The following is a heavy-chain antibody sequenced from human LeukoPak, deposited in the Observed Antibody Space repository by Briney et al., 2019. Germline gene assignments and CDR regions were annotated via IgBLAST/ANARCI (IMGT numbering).Heavy chain of an antibody. CDR3: AKARGLTEGYYYYGMDV. CDR2: ISGSGGST. V-gene: IGHV3-23*01. J-gene: IGHJ6*02. Sequence: PGGSLRLSCAASGFTFSSYAMSWVRQAPGKGLEWVSAISGSGGSTYYADSVKGRFTISRDNSKNTLFLQMNSLRAEDTAVYYCAKARGLTEGYYYYGMDVWGQGTTVTVSS. D-gene: IGHD2-8*02. CDR1: GFTFSSYA.